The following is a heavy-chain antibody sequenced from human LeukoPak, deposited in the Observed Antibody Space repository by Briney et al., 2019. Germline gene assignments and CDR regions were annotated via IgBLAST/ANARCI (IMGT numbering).Heavy chain of an antibody. CDR1: GGSFSTYY. CDR3: ARAVISFGAAVAKGFDC. J-gene: IGHJ4*02. Sequence: SETLSLTCTVSGGSFSTYYWSWIRQPPGKGLEWIGYIYYSGSTDYNASPKSRVTLSLDTSKNQFSLKLSSVTAADTAVYYCARAVISFGAAVAKGFDCWGQGTQVTISS. D-gene: IGHD3-16*01. CDR2: IYYSGST. V-gene: IGHV4-59*01.